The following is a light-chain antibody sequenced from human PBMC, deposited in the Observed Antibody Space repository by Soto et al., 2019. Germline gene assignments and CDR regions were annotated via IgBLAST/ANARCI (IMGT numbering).Light chain of an antibody. CDR2: SAF. J-gene: IGKJ1*01. Sequence: EIVLTQSPGTLSLSPGERGTLSCRASQSVSSNYLAWYQQKPGQAPRLLIYSAFSMATGIPDRFSGSGSGTDFTLTISRLDPEDFAVYYCQYYGSSPWTFGQGTKVEIK. CDR1: QSVSSNY. CDR3: QYYGSSPWT. V-gene: IGKV3-20*01.